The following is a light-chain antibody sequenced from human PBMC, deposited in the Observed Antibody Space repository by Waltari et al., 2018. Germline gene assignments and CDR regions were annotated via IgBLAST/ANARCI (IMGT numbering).Light chain of an antibody. Sequence: DIQMTTHPSSMSASVRDGITTTCRTSQFISNYLNWYQQKPGRAPKVLIYAASSLQSGVPSRFSGTGSGTDFTLTISSLQPEDFATYYCQQSYSTSVTFGPGTKVDI. CDR3: QQSYSTSVT. V-gene: IGKV1-39*01. CDR2: AAS. CDR1: QFISNY. J-gene: IGKJ3*01.